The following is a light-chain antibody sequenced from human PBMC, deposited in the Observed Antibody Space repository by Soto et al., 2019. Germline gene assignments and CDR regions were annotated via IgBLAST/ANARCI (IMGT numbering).Light chain of an antibody. J-gene: IGKJ1*01. CDR2: AAS. CDR1: ESVSSY. CDR3: HHSNFPPPA. V-gene: IGKV1-39*01. Sequence: EIELTQSPSSLSVSLGESGIITCRTSESVSSYLGWYQQKAGQPPRLLIFAASSMQSGIPSRFSGRGSGTDYTLTISSLHADYFASYCCHHSNFPPPAFGQGTKVDIK.